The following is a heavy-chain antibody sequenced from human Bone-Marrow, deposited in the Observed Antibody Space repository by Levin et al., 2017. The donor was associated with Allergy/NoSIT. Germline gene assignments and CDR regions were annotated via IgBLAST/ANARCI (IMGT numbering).Heavy chain of an antibody. CDR2: IDPSGETT. J-gene: IGHJ4*02. D-gene: IGHD3-16*02. Sequence: LSLTCAVSGFPLSTYAMSWVRQGPGKGLEWVSSIDPSGETTYYSNSVKGRFTISRDNSKNTVYLQMNSLTGDDTAAYFCASHHGIIIKYYFDYWGQGTLVAVSS. CDR1: GFPLSTYA. V-gene: IGHV3-23*01. CDR3: ASHHGIIIKYYFDY.